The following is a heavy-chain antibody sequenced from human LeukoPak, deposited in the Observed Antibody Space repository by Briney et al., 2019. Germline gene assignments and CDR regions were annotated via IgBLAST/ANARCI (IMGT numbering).Heavy chain of an antibody. Sequence: GGSLRLSCAAPGFTFSSHSMNWVRQAPGKGLEWVSSISSSSTYIYYADSVKGRSTISRDNAKNSLYLQMNSLRAEDTAVYFCARDLRQLTSYFDFWGQGTQVTVSS. J-gene: IGHJ4*02. CDR3: ARDLRQLTSYFDF. V-gene: IGHV3-21*01. CDR2: ISSSSTYI. D-gene: IGHD6-13*01. CDR1: GFTFSSHS.